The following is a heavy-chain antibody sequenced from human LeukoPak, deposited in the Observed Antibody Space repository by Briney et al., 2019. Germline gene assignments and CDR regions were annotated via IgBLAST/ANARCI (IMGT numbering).Heavy chain of an antibody. CDR3: ARGSTRYYFDY. D-gene: IGHD5/OR15-5a*01. CDR1: GFTLSTNY. Sequence: GGSLRLSCAASGFTLSTNYMSWVRQAPGKGLEWVSVIYIGGSTFYADSVEGRFSISRDNSKNTLYLQMNSLRAEDTAVYYCARGSTRYYFDYWGQGTLVTVSS. CDR2: IYIGGST. J-gene: IGHJ4*02. V-gene: IGHV3-66*01.